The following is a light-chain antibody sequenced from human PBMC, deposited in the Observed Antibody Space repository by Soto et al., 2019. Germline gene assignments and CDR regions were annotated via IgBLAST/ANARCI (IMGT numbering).Light chain of an antibody. Sequence: EIVLTQSPATLSLSPGERAALSCRASQGVGRFLAWCQQKPGQAPRLLIYDASNRATGIPARFSGSGSETDFTLAIDNLEPEDFAVYYCQQRGGWPLTFGGGTKVEIK. V-gene: IGKV3-11*01. CDR2: DAS. CDR3: QQRGGWPLT. CDR1: QGVGRF. J-gene: IGKJ4*01.